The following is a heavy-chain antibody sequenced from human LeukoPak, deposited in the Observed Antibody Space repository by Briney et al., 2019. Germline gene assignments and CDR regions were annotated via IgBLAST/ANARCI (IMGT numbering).Heavy chain of an antibody. Sequence: GGSLRLSCAASGFTFSNAWMTWVRQAPGKGLEWVGRIQSKTDGGARDYAAPVKGRFTISRDDSKNTLYLQMDSLKTEDTAVSYCTTLSSRTKNDYWGQGTLVTVSS. D-gene: IGHD3-16*01. J-gene: IGHJ4*02. V-gene: IGHV3-15*01. CDR3: TTLSSRTKNDY. CDR2: IQSKTDGGAR. CDR1: GFTFSNAW.